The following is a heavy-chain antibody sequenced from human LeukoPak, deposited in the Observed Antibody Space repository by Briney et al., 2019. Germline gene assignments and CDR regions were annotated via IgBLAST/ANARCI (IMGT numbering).Heavy chain of an antibody. CDR1: GYTFTSYG. J-gene: IGHJ4*02. D-gene: IGHD5-18*01. CDR2: ISAYNGNT. CDR3: ARDRTRGYSYGLGY. V-gene: IGHV1-18*01. Sequence: GASVKVSCKASGYTFTSYGISWVRQAPGQGLEWMGWISAYNGNTNYAQKLQGRVTMTTDTSTSTAYMELSRLRSDDTAVYYCARDRTRGYSYGLGYWGQGTQVTVSS.